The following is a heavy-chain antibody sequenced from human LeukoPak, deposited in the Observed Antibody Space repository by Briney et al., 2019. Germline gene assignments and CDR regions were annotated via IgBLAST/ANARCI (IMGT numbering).Heavy chain of an antibody. CDR2: ISYDGNNK. D-gene: IGHD6-19*01. V-gene: IGHV3-30*04. CDR3: ARSGWYYYYGMDV. J-gene: IGHJ6*02. CDR1: GFSFSNYA. Sequence: QPGGSLRLSCATSGFSFSNYAMHWLRQAPGKGLEWVTVISYDGNNKYYADSVKGRFTISRDKSKNTLYLQMNSLRAEDTAVYYCARSGWYYYYGMDVWGQGTTVTVSS.